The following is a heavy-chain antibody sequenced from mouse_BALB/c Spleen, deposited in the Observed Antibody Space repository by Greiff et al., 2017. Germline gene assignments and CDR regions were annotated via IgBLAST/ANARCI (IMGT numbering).Heavy chain of an antibody. CDR2: IWSGGST. CDR3: ASSMVTTGDYYAMDY. CDR1: GFSLTSYG. V-gene: IGHV2-2*02. D-gene: IGHD2-2*01. J-gene: IGHJ4*01. Sequence: VQVVESGPGLVQPSQSLSITCTVSGFSLTSYGVHWVRQSPGKGLEWLGVIWSGGSTDYNAAFISRLSISKDNSKSQVFFKMNSLQANDTAIYYCASSMVTTGDYYAMDYWGQGTSVTVSS.